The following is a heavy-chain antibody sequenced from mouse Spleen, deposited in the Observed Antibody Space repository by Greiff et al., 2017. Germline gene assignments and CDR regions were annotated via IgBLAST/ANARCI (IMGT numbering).Heavy chain of an antibody. CDR2: IRNKANGYTT. CDR3: ARYGWDGMDY. Sequence: EVQLVESGGGLVQPGGSLSLSCAASGFTFTDYYMSWVRQPPGKALEWLGFIRNKANGYTTEYSASVKGRFTISRDNSQSILYLQMNALRAEDSATYYCARYGWDGMDYWGQGTSVTVSS. J-gene: IGHJ4*01. D-gene: IGHD4-1*01. V-gene: IGHV7-3*01. CDR1: GFTFTDYY.